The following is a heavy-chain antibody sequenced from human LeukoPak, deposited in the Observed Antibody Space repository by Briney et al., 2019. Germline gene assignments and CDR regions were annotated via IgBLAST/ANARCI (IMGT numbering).Heavy chain of an antibody. V-gene: IGHV4-30-4*01. Sequence: SQTLSLTCTVSGDSVSSGDHHWSWIRQPPGTGLEWIGYIRYGGSTYYNPSPKSRIIISVDMSKNQFSLSLNSLSAADSAVYFCARAAAVTNSWYYFDYWGQGTLVTVSS. CDR3: ARAAAVTNSWYYFDY. CDR1: GDSVSSGDHH. J-gene: IGHJ4*02. CDR2: IRYGGST. D-gene: IGHD6-13*01.